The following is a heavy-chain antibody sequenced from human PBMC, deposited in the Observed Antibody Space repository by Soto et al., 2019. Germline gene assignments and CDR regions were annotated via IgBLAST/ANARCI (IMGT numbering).Heavy chain of an antibody. V-gene: IGHV4-4*02. D-gene: IGHD4-17*01. Sequence: PSETLSLTCAVSSGSISSSNWWSWVRQPPGKGLEWIGEIYHSGSTNYNPSLKSRVTISVDKSKNQFSLKLSSVTAADTAVYYCARDRHDYGDYFGRYYYYYCMDVWGKGTTVTVSS. CDR2: IYHSGST. CDR3: ARDRHDYGDYFGRYYYYYCMDV. CDR1: SGSISSSNW. J-gene: IGHJ6*03.